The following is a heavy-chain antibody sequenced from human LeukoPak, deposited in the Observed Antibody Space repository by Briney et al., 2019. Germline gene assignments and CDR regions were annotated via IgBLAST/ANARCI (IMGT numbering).Heavy chain of an antibody. Sequence: GGSLRLSCAASGFTFSNYEMAWVRQAPGKGLEWVSYISASTSTIHYADSVKGRLTISRDNAKNALHLRMNSLRAEDTAVYYCARVELSGLGLPLDYWGQGTLVTVSS. V-gene: IGHV3-48*03. CDR1: GFTFSNYE. J-gene: IGHJ4*02. D-gene: IGHD1-14*01. CDR2: ISASTSTI. CDR3: ARVELSGLGLPLDY.